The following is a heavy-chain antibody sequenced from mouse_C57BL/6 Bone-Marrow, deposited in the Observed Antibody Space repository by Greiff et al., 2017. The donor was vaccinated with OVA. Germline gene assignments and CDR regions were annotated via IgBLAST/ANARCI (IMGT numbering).Heavy chain of an antibody. D-gene: IGHD4-1*01. Sequence: EVKLVESEGGLVQPGSSMKLSCTASGFTFSDYYMAWVRQVPEKGLEWVANINYDGSSTYYLDSLKSRFIISRDNAKNILYLQMSSLKSEDTATYYCARDRTGNWYFDVWGTGTTVTVSS. CDR1: GFTFSDYY. J-gene: IGHJ1*03. CDR2: INYDGSST. V-gene: IGHV5-16*01. CDR3: ARDRTGNWYFDV.